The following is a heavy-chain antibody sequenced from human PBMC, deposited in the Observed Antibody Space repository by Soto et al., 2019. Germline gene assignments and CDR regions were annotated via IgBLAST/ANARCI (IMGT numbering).Heavy chain of an antibody. CDR2: IYPGDSDT. D-gene: IGHD6-6*01. V-gene: IGHV5-51*01. CDR3: ARHLEAPSYGMDV. Sequence: RGESLKISCKGSGYSFTSYWIGWVRQMPGKGLEWMGIIYPGDSDTRYSPSFQGQVTISADKSISTAYLQWSSLKASDTAMYYCARHLEAPSYGMDVWGQGTTVTVSS. CDR1: GYSFTSYW. J-gene: IGHJ6*02.